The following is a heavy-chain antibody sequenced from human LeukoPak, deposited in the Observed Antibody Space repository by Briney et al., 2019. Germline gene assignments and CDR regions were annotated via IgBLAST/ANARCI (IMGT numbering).Heavy chain of an antibody. CDR3: AKDIYGDYGGLDY. J-gene: IGHJ4*02. CDR1: GFSFSSKA. Sequence: GGSLRLSCAASGFSFSSKAMSWVRQAPGKGLEWVSAIISSGGSTYYADSVQGRVTISRDNSKNTLYLQMNNLRAEDTALYYCAKDIYGDYGGLDYWGQGTLVTVSS. D-gene: IGHD4-17*01. CDR2: IISSGGST. V-gene: IGHV3-23*01.